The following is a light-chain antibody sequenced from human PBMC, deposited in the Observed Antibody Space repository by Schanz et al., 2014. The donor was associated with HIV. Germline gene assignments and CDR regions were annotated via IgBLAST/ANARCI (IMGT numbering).Light chain of an antibody. V-gene: IGLV1-44*01. J-gene: IGLJ3*02. Sequence: QSVLTQPPSASGTPGQRVTMSCSASSSNIATNAVNRYQQLPGTAPKLLIYATYNRPSGVPDRFSGSSSGTSASLAISGLQSEDEADYYCAAWDDSLNGWVFGGGTKLTVL. CDR2: ATY. CDR1: SSNIATNA. CDR3: AAWDDSLNGWV.